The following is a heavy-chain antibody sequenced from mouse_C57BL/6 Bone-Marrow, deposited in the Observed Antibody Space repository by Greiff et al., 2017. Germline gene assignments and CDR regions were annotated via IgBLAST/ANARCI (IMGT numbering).Heavy chain of an antibody. V-gene: IGHV1-67*01. Sequence: VQLQQSGPELVRPGVSVKISCKGSGYTFTDYAMHWVKQSHAKSLEWMGVISTYYGDASSNQKFKDKATITVDKSSSTAYMELARLTSEDSAVYYCAESTVPSFDYWGQGTTLTVSS. D-gene: IGHD1-1*01. CDR1: GYTFTDYA. J-gene: IGHJ2*01. CDR2: ISTYYGDA. CDR3: AESTVPSFDY.